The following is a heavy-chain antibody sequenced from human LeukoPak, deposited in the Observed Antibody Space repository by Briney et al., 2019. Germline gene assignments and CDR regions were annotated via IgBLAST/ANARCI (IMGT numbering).Heavy chain of an antibody. D-gene: IGHD3-10*01. CDR2: IFHTGST. CDR3: ARELWFANAPGSWLDP. CDR1: SDSFRSGGYF. V-gene: IGHV4-30-2*01. Sequence: SETLSLTCTVSSDSFRSGGYFWTWIRQPPGKGLEWIGYIFHTGSTFYNPSLKSRVTISVDTSKNQFSLRLNSVTAADTAVYYCARELWFANAPGSWLDPWGQGTLVTVSS. J-gene: IGHJ5*02.